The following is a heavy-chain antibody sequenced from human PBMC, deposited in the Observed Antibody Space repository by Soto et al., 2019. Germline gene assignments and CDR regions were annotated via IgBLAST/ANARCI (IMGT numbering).Heavy chain of an antibody. CDR2: LKPDNGGT. J-gene: IGHJ6*02. CDR1: GYTFTGHY. CDR3: ARDLCNLGSGSPCPTFGMDL. D-gene: IGHD3-10*01. Sequence: ASVKVSCKASGYTFTGHYMHWVRQVSGRRLEFLGWLKPDNGGTYYAPKFQGRVTFTRDTSKTTAYMEMSGLQSDDTAVYFCARDLCNLGSGSPCPTFGMDLWGQGTTVTVSS. V-gene: IGHV1-2*02.